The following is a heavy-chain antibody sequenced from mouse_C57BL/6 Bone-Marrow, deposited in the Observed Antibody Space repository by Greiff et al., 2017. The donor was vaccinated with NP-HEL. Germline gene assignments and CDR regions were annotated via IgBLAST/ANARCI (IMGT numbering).Heavy chain of an antibody. CDR3: ARGTYCGVYRFDY. CDR2: IHPNSGST. J-gene: IGHJ3*01. CDR1: GYTFTSYW. D-gene: IGHD2-10*01. V-gene: IGHV1-64*01. Sequence: QVQLQQPGAELVKPGASVKLSCKASGYTFTSYWMHWVKQRPGQGLEWIGMIHPNSGSTNYNEKFKSKATLTVDKSSSTAYMQLSSLTSEDSAVYYCARGTYCGVYRFDYWGQGTLVTVSA.